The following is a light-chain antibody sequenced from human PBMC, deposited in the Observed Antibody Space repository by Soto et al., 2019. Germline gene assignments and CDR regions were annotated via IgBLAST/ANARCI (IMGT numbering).Light chain of an antibody. CDR3: AAWDDSLTGPAV. CDR1: DSDIGSHS. J-gene: IGLJ2*01. CDR2: SND. Sequence: QSVLIQPPSVSGTPGQTVTISCSGSDSDIGSHSVDWYQQIPGTTPRLIINSNDERPSGVPDRFSGSKSGTSASLAISGLQSEDDADYYCAAWDDSLTGPAVFGGRTKVTVL. V-gene: IGLV1-44*01.